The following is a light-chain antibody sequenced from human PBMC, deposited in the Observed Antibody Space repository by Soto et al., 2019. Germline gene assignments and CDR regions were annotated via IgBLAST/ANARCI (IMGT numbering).Light chain of an antibody. CDR3: HQYNNLTLT. CDR2: GAS. CDR1: QSDSSN. V-gene: IGKV3-15*01. J-gene: IGKJ4*01. Sequence: EIVMTQSPATLSVSPGERPTLSCRASQSDSSNLAWYQQKPGQAPRLLISGASTRATGIPARFSGSGSGIEFTLTISILQSEDFAVYYGHQYNNLTLTFGGGTKVDIK.